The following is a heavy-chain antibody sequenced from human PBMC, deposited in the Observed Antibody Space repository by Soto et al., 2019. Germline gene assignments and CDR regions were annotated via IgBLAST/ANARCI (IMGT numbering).Heavy chain of an antibody. V-gene: IGHV1-46*01. J-gene: IGHJ4*02. Sequence: QVQLVQSGAEVKKSGASVKVSCKASGYSLTFISYYMHWVRQAPGHSLEWLGMINPSGSATSYSEKFQDRVTMTRDTSTTTFYVELSGLRSEDTAVYYCARGRRFRRGGSNDFEYWGQGTLVTVSS. CDR1: GYSLTFISYY. CDR2: INPSGSAT. CDR3: ARGRRFRRGGSNDFEY. D-gene: IGHD2-15*01.